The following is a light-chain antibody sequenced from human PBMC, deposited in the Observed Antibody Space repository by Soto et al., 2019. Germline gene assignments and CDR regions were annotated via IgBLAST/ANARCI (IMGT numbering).Light chain of an antibody. CDR2: EVV. J-gene: IGLJ1*01. V-gene: IGLV2-8*01. Sequence: QSALTQPPSASGSPGQSVTISCTGTKSDIGVYDFVSWYQQHPGKAPRLIIYEVVQRPSGVPDRFSGSKSGNTASLTVSGLLAADEADYFCKSYAGSNTYVFGSGTKLTVL. CDR1: KSDIGVYDF. CDR3: KSYAGSNTYV.